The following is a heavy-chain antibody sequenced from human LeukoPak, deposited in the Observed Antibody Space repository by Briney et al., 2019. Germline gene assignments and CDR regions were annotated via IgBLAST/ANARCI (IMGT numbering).Heavy chain of an antibody. J-gene: IGHJ4*02. Sequence: GGSLRLSCAASGFTFSAYGMHWIRQAPGKGLEWVAVISYDGSNKYYADSVKGRFTISRDNSKNTLYLQMNSLRAEDTAVYYCARDRVGVGATNTLFDYWGQGTLVTVSS. CDR2: ISYDGSNK. CDR1: GFTFSAYG. V-gene: IGHV3-30*19. D-gene: IGHD1-26*01. CDR3: ARDRVGVGATNTLFDY.